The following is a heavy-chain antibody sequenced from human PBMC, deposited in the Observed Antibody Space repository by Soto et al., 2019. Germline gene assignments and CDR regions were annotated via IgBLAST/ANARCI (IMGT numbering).Heavy chain of an antibody. J-gene: IGHJ4*01. Sequence: QVQLQESRPGLVQPSQTLSLTCTVSGGSISSGGYYWSWIRQHPGTGLEWIGQISYSGSTYYNTSLKLRVTIAVDTSRNQFSLIVKSANAADTAVYYCARGVLHWGQGTLVTVSS. CDR2: ISYSGST. CDR1: GGSISSGGYY. V-gene: IGHV4-31*03. CDR3: ARGVLH.